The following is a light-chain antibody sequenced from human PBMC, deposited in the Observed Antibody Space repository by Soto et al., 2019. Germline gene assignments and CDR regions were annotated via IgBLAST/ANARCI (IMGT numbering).Light chain of an antibody. Sequence: EVVMTQSPATLSVSPGERVTLSCRASQSVRSNLAWYQQKPGQSPRLLIYGASTRATGIPARFSGSGSGTEFTLTISSLQAEDVAVYYCQQYYSTPVAFGQGTKVDI. CDR2: GAS. CDR3: QQYYSTPVA. V-gene: IGKV3-15*01. J-gene: IGKJ1*01. CDR1: QSVRSN.